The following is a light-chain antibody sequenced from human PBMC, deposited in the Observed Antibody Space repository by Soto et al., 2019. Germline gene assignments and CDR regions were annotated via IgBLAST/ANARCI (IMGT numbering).Light chain of an antibody. V-gene: IGKV3-20*01. J-gene: IGKJ1*01. CDR3: QQFGSWT. CDR1: QSVSSSY. Sequence: EIVLTQSPGTLSLSPGERATLSCRASQSVSSSYLAWYQQKPGQAPRLLMYGASSRATGIPDRFSGSGSGTDFTLTISKLEPEEFAVYYCQQFGSWTFGQGTKVEIK. CDR2: GAS.